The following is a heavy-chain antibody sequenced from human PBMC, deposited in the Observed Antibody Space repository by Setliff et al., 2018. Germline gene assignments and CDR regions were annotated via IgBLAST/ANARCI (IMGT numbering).Heavy chain of an antibody. V-gene: IGHV3-7*03. CDR2: INQDGSEK. CDR3: TTDPSPTFGGVIGAAFDF. CDR1: GFTFSTYW. D-gene: IGHD3-16*01. Sequence: PGGSLRLSCRASGFTFSTYWMSWFRRAPGKGLEWVANINQDGSEKYYVDSVKGRFTISRDNAENSLYLQLNSLRAEDTAVYYCTTDPSPTFGGVIGAAFDFWGQGTMVTVSS. J-gene: IGHJ3*01.